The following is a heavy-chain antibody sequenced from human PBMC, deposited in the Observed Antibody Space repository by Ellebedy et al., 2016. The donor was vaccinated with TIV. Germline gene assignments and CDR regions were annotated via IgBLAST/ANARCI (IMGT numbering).Heavy chain of an antibody. CDR3: TRRIFSGGMDV. CDR2: IRSKANSYAT. J-gene: IGHJ6*02. V-gene: IGHV3-73*01. Sequence: GGSLRLXXAASGFTFSGSAMHWVRQASGKGLEWVGRIRSKANSYATAYAASVKGRFTISRDDSKNTAYLQMNSLKTEDTAVYYCTRRIFSGGMDVWGQGTTVTVSS. D-gene: IGHD2-15*01. CDR1: GFTFSGSA.